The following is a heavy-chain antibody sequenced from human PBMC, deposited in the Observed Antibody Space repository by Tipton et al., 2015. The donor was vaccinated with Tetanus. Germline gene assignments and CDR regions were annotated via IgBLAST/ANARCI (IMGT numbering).Heavy chain of an antibody. D-gene: IGHD1-14*01. J-gene: IGHJ4*02. Sequence: QAQLVQSGAEMKKPGSSVKVSCKASGGTFTNYALSWVRQAPGQGLEWVGGITPIFGTTNSAPKFQGRVTITADESTNTAYMELSSLRSEDTAVYYCARAPNRISRDYDYWGQGTQITVSS. CDR3: ARAPNRISRDYDY. V-gene: IGHV1-69*01. CDR2: ITPIFGTT. CDR1: GGTFTNYA.